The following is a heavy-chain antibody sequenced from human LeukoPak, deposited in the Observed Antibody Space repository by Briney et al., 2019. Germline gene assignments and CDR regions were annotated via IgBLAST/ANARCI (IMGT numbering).Heavy chain of an antibody. CDR2: TYFESYGSKLYN. J-gene: IGHJ4*02. CDR3: ARGTGWPLFDY. V-gene: IGHV6-1*01. CDR1: GDSGSRNNIA. D-gene: IGHD6-19*01. Sequence: SQTLSLTCAISGDSGSRNNIAWNWSRQSPSRGLEWLGRTYFESYGSKLYNEYAVSVKGRITINPDTSKNQFSLHLNSMTPEDAGVYYCARGTGWPLFDYWGQGTPVTVSS.